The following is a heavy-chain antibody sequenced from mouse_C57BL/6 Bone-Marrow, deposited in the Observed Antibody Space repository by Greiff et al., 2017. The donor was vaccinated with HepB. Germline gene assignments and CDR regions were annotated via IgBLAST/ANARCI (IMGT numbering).Heavy chain of an antibody. CDR1: GYSITSGYD. J-gene: IGHJ1*03. CDR2: ISYSGST. D-gene: IGHD2-10*02. CDR3: ARDREYHWYFDV. Sequence: EVKLVESGPGMVKPSQSLSLTCTVTGYSITSGYDWHWIRHFPGNKLEWMGYISYSGSTNYNPSLKSRISITHDTSKNHFFLKLNSVTTEDTATYYCARDREYHWYFDVWGTGTTVTVSS. V-gene: IGHV3-1*01.